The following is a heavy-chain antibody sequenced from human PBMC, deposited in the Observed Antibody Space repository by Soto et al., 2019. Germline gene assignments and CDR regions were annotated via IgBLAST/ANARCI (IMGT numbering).Heavy chain of an antibody. CDR1: GFTFSSYE. V-gene: IGHV3-48*03. CDR3: AREGFYAMDV. J-gene: IGHJ6*02. Sequence: GGPLRLSCEVSGFTFSSYEMYWVRQAPGKGLEWVAYISSSGETVYYAGSVEGRFTISRDNAKNSLYLQMSSLGAEDAAVYYCAREGFYAMDVWGQGTTVTVSS. D-gene: IGHD2-2*01. CDR2: ISSSGETV.